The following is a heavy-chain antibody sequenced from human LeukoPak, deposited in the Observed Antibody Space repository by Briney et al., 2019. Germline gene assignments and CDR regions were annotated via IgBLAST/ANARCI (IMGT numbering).Heavy chain of an antibody. J-gene: IGHJ4*02. Sequence: PGGSLRLSCAASGFTFSSYGMHWVRQAPGKGLEWVAVIWYDGSNKYYADSVKGRFTISRDNSKNTLSLQMNSLRAEDTAVYYCAREGRCGGDCYYDYWGQGTLVTVSS. V-gene: IGHV3-33*01. CDR1: GFTFSSYG. CDR3: AREGRCGGDCYYDY. CDR2: IWYDGSNK. D-gene: IGHD2-21*02.